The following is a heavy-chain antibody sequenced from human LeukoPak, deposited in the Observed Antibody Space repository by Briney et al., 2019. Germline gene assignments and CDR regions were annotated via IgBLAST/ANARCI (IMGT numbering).Heavy chain of an antibody. J-gene: IGHJ3*02. D-gene: IGHD3-22*01. Sequence: ASVKVSCKASGYTFTSYGISWVRQAPGQGLEWMGWISAYNGNTNYAQKLQGRVTMTTDTSTSTAYMELRSLRSDDTAVYYCARKRGIVGNLKAFDIWGQGTMVTVSS. CDR1: GYTFTSYG. V-gene: IGHV1-18*01. CDR2: ISAYNGNT. CDR3: ARKRGIVGNLKAFDI.